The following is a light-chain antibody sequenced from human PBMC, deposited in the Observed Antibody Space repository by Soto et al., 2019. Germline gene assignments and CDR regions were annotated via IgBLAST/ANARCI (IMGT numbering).Light chain of an antibody. Sequence: DIHMTHSPSTLSASVGDRVTITCRASQNIDDYLAWYQQKPGKAPKLLIYAASSLQSGVPSRFSGSGSGTDFTLTISSLQPEDFATYYCQQANSFPLTFGGGTKVDIK. CDR1: QNIDDY. CDR2: AAS. CDR3: QQANSFPLT. J-gene: IGKJ4*01. V-gene: IGKV1-12*01.